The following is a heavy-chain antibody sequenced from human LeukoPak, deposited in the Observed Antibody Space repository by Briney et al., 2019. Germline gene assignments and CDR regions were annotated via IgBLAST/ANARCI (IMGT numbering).Heavy chain of an antibody. CDR2: ISTTSSAI. V-gene: IGHV3-48*01. Sequence: GWSLSLSCAGPGFTFTDYHMNWVRQAPGKGPEWISHISTTSSAIYYADSVKGRFTISRDNAKNSLYLQMDSLRAEDTAVFYCARVGYFYYSSGSFSLDFWAQGTLVTVSS. CDR3: ARVGYFYYSSGSFSLDF. J-gene: IGHJ4*02. D-gene: IGHD3-22*01. CDR1: GFTFTDYH.